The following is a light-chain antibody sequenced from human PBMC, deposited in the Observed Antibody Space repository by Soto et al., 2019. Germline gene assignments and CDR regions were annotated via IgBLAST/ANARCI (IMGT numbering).Light chain of an antibody. J-gene: IGLJ2*01. CDR2: EVS. V-gene: IGLV2-8*01. Sequence: QSALTQPPSASGSPGQSVTISCTGTSSDVGGYNYVSWYQQHPGKAPKHMISEVSKRPSGVPDRFSGYKSGNTAYLTVSGRQAEDEADYYCSSFAGNNHVVFGGGTQLTVL. CDR1: SSDVGGYNY. CDR3: SSFAGNNHVV.